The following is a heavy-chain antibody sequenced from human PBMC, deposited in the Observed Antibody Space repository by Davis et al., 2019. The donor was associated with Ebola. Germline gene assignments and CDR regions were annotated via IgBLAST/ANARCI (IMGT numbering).Heavy chain of an antibody. D-gene: IGHD1-1*01. Sequence: AGSLSLSCAASGSTFSNYWMSWVRQAPGEGLEWVANINQDGSKKYYVDSVTGRFTISRDNAKNSLYLQMNSLRDEDTAVYYCARDLLEPLYYYYGMDVWGQGTTVTVSS. J-gene: IGHJ6*02. V-gene: IGHV3-7*01. CDR1: GSTFSNYW. CDR2: INQDGSKK. CDR3: ARDLLEPLYYYYGMDV.